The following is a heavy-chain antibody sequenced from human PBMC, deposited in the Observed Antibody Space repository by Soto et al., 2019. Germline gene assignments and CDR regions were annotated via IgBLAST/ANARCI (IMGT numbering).Heavy chain of an antibody. Sequence: GGSLRLSCAASGFTVSSNYMSWVRQAPGKGLEWVSVIYSGGSTYYADSVKGRFTISRDNSKNTLYLQMNSLRAEDTAVYYCARDRENYYDSILDAFDIWGQGTMVTV. CDR2: IYSGGST. J-gene: IGHJ3*02. D-gene: IGHD3-22*01. CDR1: GFTVSSNY. CDR3: ARDRENYYDSILDAFDI. V-gene: IGHV3-66*01.